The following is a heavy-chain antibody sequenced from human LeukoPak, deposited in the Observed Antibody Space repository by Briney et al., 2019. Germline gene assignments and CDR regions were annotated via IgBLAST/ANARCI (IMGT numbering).Heavy chain of an antibody. CDR1: GDSITSGGYS. D-gene: IGHD3-10*01. V-gene: IGHV4-30-2*01. CDR2: IYLRGNT. J-gene: IGHJ5*02. Sequence: TLFLTCAVDGDSITSGGYSWSWIRQPPGKGLEWIAYIYLRGNTYYRQSLKSRVTMSVDRSKNQFSLKLSAVVAADTGVYYGARGGEYLSKNWFDPWGQGTLVTVSS. CDR3: ARGGEYLSKNWFDP.